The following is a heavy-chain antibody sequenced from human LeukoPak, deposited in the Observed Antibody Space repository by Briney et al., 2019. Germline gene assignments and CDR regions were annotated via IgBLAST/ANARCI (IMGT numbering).Heavy chain of an antibody. Sequence: SVKVSCKASGGTFSSYAISWVRQAPGQGLEWMGRIIPILGIANYAQKFQGRVTITADKSTSTAYMELSSLRSEDTAVYYCARDKRPLYGSGSYYFDYWGQGTLVTVSS. V-gene: IGHV1-69*04. J-gene: IGHJ4*02. D-gene: IGHD3-10*01. CDR1: GGTFSSYA. CDR2: IIPILGIA. CDR3: ARDKRPLYGSGSYYFDY.